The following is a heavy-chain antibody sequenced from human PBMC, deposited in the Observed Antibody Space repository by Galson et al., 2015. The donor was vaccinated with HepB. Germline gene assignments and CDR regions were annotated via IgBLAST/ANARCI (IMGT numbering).Heavy chain of an antibody. CDR1: GYSFTSYW. Sequence: QSGAEVKKPGESLKISCKGSGYSFTSYWIGWVRQMPGKGLEWMGIIYPGDSDTRYSPSFQGQVTISADKSISTAYLQWSSLKASDTAMYYCARHEGYCSSTSCRSRYYYYYMDVWGKGTTVTVSS. CDR3: ARHEGYCSSTSCRSRYYYYYMDV. D-gene: IGHD2-2*01. J-gene: IGHJ6*03. V-gene: IGHV5-51*01. CDR2: IYPGDSDT.